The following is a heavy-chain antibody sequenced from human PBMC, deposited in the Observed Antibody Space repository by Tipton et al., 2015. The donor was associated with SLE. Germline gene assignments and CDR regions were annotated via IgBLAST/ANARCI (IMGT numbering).Heavy chain of an antibody. Sequence: TLSLTCTVSGGSISSYFWNWIRLPPGKGLEWIGYISDSGSADYNPSLKSRVTISVDTSKNQFSLWVTSVTAADTAVYYCAGLNWNPVEEAGDYWGQGTLVTVSS. V-gene: IGHV4-59*01. CDR2: ISDSGSA. CDR1: GGSISSYF. J-gene: IGHJ4*02. CDR3: AGLNWNPVEEAGDY. D-gene: IGHD1-1*01.